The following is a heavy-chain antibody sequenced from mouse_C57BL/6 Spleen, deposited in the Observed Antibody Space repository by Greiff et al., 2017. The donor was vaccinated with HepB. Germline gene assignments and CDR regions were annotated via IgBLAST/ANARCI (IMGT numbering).Heavy chain of an antibody. CDR2: IYPGDGDT. CDR3: ARGGYYPYYFDY. Sequence: VKLMESGPELVKPGASVKISCKASGYAFSSSWMNWVKQRPGKGLEWIGRIYPGDGDTNYNGKFKGKATLTADKSSSTAYMQLSSLTSEDSAVYFCARGGYYPYYFDYWGQGTTLTVSS. CDR1: GYAFSSSW. V-gene: IGHV1-82*01. J-gene: IGHJ2*01. D-gene: IGHD2-3*01.